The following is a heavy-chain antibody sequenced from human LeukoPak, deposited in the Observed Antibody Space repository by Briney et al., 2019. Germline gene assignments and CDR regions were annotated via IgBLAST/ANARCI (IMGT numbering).Heavy chain of an antibody. V-gene: IGHV4-31*03. CDR1: GGSISSGGYY. CDR3: ARTLTIAAAGTFYYGMDV. D-gene: IGHD6-13*01. CDR2: IYYSGST. J-gene: IGHJ6*02. Sequence: SQTLSLTCTVPGGSISSGGYYWSWIRQHPGKGLEWIGYIYYSGSTYYNPSLKSRVTISVDTSKNQSSLKLSSVTAADTAVYYCARTLTIAAAGTFYYGMDVWGQGTTVTVSS.